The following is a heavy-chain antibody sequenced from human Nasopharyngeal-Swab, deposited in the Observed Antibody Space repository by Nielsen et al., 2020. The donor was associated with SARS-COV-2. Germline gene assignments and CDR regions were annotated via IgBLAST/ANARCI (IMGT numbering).Heavy chain of an antibody. D-gene: IGHD3-9*01. J-gene: IGHJ6*03. V-gene: IGHV3-30*04. CDR2: ISYDGSNK. Sequence: GESLKISCAASGFTFSSYAMHWVRQAPGKGLEWVAVISYDGSNKYYADSVKGRFTISRDNSRNTLYLQMNGLRTEDTALYYCARSATGYYYMDVWGKGTTVTVSS. CDR1: GFTFSSYA. CDR3: ARSATGYYYMDV.